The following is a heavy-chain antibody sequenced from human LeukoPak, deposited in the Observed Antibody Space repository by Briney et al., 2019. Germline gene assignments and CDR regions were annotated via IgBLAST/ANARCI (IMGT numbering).Heavy chain of an antibody. J-gene: IGHJ4*02. D-gene: IGHD3-16*02. V-gene: IGHV1-2*02. CDR3: ARDRRYWDPFDF. CDR1: GYTFTGFH. CDR2: INPNSGGT. Sequence: ASVKVSCKASGYTFTGFHMHWVRQAPGQGLEWMGWINPNSGGTNYAQRFQGRVTMTRDTSISTAYMELSRLRSDDTAVYYCARDRRYWDPFDFWGQGTLVTVSS.